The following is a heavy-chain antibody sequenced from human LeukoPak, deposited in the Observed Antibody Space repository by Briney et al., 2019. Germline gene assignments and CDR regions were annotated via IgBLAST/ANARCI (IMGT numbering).Heavy chain of an antibody. D-gene: IGHD1-26*01. CDR1: GGTFSSYA. J-gene: IGHJ5*02. V-gene: IGHV1-69*04. CDR2: IIPILGIA. CDR3: ARDIQVGATREGSWFDP. Sequence: ASVKASCKASGGTFSSYAISWVRQAPGQGLEWMGRIIPILGIANYAQKFQGRVTITADKSTSTAYMELSILRSEDTAVYYCARDIQVGATREGSWFDPWGQGTLVTVSS.